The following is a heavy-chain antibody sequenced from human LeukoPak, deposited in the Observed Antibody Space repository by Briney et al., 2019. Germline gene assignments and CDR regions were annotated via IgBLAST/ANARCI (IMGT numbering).Heavy chain of an antibody. D-gene: IGHD4-23*01. Sequence: ASVKVSCKASGYTFISYGISWVRQAPGQGLEWMGWISAYNGNTNYAQKLQGRVTMTTDTSTSTAYMELRSLRSDDTAVYYCARTVVTPKSFDYWGQGTLVTVSS. CDR1: GYTFISYG. V-gene: IGHV1-18*01. CDR3: ARTVVTPKSFDY. J-gene: IGHJ4*02. CDR2: ISAYNGNT.